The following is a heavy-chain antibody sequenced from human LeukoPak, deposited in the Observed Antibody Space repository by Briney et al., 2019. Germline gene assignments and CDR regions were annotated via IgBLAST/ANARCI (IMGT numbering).Heavy chain of an antibody. CDR2: IYYSGST. V-gene: IGHV4-59*02. D-gene: IGHD2-21*01. Sequence: SETLSLTCTVSGDSVSGYYWSWIRQPPGKGLEWIGYIYYSGSTNYNPSLKSRVTMSVDTSKNQFSLKLTSVTAADTAVYYCAKNRLAGVMYETDYWGQGTLVTVSS. CDR3: AKNRLAGVMYETDY. J-gene: IGHJ4*02. CDR1: GDSVSGYY.